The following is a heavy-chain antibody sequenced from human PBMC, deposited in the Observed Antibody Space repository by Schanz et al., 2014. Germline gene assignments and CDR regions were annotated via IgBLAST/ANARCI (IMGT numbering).Heavy chain of an antibody. CDR3: ARGPSQGYSYGHNIGAYYYGMDV. CDR1: GGTFSSYT. J-gene: IGHJ6*02. D-gene: IGHD5-18*01. Sequence: QVQLVQSGAEVKKPGSSVKVSCTASGGTFSSYTISWIRQAPGQGLEWMGRIIPVLAIADYAQKFQGRVTSTADKSTSTASMELSSLRSEDTAVYYCARGPSQGYSYGHNIGAYYYGMDVWGQGTTVNVSS. V-gene: IGHV1-69*02. CDR2: IIPVLAIA.